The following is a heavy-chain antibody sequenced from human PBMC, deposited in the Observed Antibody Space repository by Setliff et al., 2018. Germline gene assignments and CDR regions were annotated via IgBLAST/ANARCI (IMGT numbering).Heavy chain of an antibody. V-gene: IGHV4-39*07. CDR2: IYYSGST. CDR3: ARGPYNIYDRSGYGFTNWFDP. CDR1: GGSISSSSYY. J-gene: IGHJ5*02. D-gene: IGHD3-22*01. Sequence: SETLSLTCTVSGGSISSSSYYWGWIRQPPGKGLEWIGSIYYSGSTYYNPSLKSRVTISVDTSRKQFSLKLSSVTAADTAVYYCARGPYNIYDRSGYGFTNWFDPWGQGILVTVSS.